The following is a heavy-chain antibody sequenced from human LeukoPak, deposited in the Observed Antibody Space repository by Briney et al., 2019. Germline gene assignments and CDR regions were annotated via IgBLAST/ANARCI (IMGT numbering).Heavy chain of an antibody. CDR1: GLTFSSYG. D-gene: IGHD2-15*01. J-gene: IGHJ4*02. CDR2: ISYDGSNK. Sequence: GRSLRLSCAASGLTFSSYGMHWVRQAPGKGLEWVAVISYDGSNKYYADSVKGRFTISRDNSKNTLYLQMNSLRAEDTAVYYCAKSEGYCSGGSCLGYWGQGTLVTVSS. CDR3: AKSEGYCSGGSCLGY. V-gene: IGHV3-30*18.